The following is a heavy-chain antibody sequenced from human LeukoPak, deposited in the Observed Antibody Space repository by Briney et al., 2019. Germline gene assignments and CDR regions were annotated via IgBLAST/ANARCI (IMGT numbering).Heavy chain of an antibody. CDR1: GGSISSHF. V-gene: IGHV4-59*11. J-gene: IGHJ4*02. D-gene: IGHD1-26*01. CDR2: IHYSGST. CDR3: ARDGYSGSSLFDY. Sequence: PSETLSLTCTVSGGSISSHFWSWIRQPPGKGLEWIGYIHYSGSTNYNLSLKSRVTISVDTSKNQFSLRLSSVTAADTAVYYCARDGYSGSSLFDYWGQGTLVTVSS.